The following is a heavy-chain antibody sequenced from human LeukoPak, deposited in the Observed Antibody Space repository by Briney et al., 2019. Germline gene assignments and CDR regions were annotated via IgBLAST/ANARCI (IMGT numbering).Heavy chain of an antibody. CDR3: AVDSSGYYSSPDAFDI. J-gene: IGHJ3*02. V-gene: IGHV1-18*01. CDR1: GYTFTSYG. D-gene: IGHD3-22*01. CDR2: ISAYNGNT. Sequence: ASVKVSCKASGYTFTSYGIIWVRQAPGQGLEWMGWISAYNGNTNYAQKLQGRVTMTTDTSTSTAYMELRSLRSDDTAVYYCAVDSSGYYSSPDAFDIWGQGTMVTVSS.